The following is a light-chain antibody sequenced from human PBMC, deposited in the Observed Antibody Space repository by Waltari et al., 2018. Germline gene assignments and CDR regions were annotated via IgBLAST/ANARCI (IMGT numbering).Light chain of an antibody. J-gene: IGKJ4*01. V-gene: IGKV4-1*01. Sequence: DIVMTQSPDALAVSLGERAAINCKSSQSVVFNSNNKNYIAWYQKKPGQPPKLLIYGASTRDAGVPDRFSGSGSETDFTLTISSLQPEYVAVYYCQQYHSVPFTFGGGTKVEIQ. CDR1: QSVVFNSNNKNY. CDR3: QQYHSVPFT. CDR2: GAS.